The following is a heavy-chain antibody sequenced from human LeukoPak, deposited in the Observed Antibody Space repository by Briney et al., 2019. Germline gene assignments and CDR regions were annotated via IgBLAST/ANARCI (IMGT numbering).Heavy chain of an antibody. CDR3: ARGGGNPHYYYYYYMDV. V-gene: IGHV4-34*01. D-gene: IGHD4-23*01. CDR1: GGSFSGYY. CDR2: INHGGST. J-gene: IGHJ6*03. Sequence: SETLSLTCAVYGGSFSGYYWSWIRQPPGKGLEWIGEINHGGSTNYNPSLKSRVTISVDTSKNQFSLKLSSVTAADTAVYYCARGGGNPHYYYYYYMDVWGKGTTVTVSS.